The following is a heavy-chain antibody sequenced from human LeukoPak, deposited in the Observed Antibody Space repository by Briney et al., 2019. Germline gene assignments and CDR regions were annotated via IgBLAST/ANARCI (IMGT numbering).Heavy chain of an antibody. CDR1: GFTFSSYA. Sequence: GGSLRLSCAASGFTFSSYAMSWVRQAPGKGLEWVSAISGSGGSTYYADSVKGRFTISRDNSKNTLYLQMNSLRAEDTAVYYCAKDGCSSTSCYTDFDYWGQGTLVTVSS. J-gene: IGHJ4*02. CDR2: ISGSGGST. D-gene: IGHD2-2*02. CDR3: AKDGCSSTSCYTDFDY. V-gene: IGHV3-23*01.